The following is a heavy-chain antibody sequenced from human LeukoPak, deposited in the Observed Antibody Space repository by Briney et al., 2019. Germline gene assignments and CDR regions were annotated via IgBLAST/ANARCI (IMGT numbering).Heavy chain of an antibody. D-gene: IGHD6-13*01. J-gene: IGHJ3*02. V-gene: IGHV4-4*07. CDR3: ARVVRAGQRPDAFDI. Sequence: SETLSLTCTVSGGSISSYYWSWIRQPAGKGLEWIGRIYTSGSTNYNPSLKSRVTMSVDTSKNQFSLKLSSVTAADTAVYYCARVVRAGQRPDAFDIWGQGTMVTVSS. CDR2: IYTSGST. CDR1: GGSISSYY.